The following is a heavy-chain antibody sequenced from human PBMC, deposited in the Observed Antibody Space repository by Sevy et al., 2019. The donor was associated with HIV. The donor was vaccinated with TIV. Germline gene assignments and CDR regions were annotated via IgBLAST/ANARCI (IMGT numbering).Heavy chain of an antibody. V-gene: IGHV3-33*01. CDR3: AMNYYDSSGSSFFFDY. J-gene: IGHJ4*02. D-gene: IGHD3-22*01. CDR1: GFTFSSYG. CDR2: IWYDGSNK. Sequence: GGSLRLSCAASGFTFSSYGMHWVRQAPGKGLEWVAVIWYDGSNKYCADSVKRRFTISRDNSKNTLYLQMNSLRAEDTAVYYCAMNYYDSSGSSFFFDYWGQGTLVTVSS.